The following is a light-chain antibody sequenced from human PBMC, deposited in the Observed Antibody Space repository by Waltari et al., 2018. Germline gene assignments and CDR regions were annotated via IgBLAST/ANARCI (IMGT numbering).Light chain of an antibody. CDR3: MQTLQTPLT. J-gene: IGKJ4*01. CDR1: QSLLHSNGNIY. V-gene: IGKV2-28*01. CDR2: LGS. Sequence: DIVMTQSPLSLPVTPGEPASLSCRSSQSLLHSNGNIYLDWYLQKPGQSPRLLIYLGSNRASGVPDRFSDSGSGTDFTLKISRVEAEDVGVYYCMQTLQTPLTFGGGTKVEIK.